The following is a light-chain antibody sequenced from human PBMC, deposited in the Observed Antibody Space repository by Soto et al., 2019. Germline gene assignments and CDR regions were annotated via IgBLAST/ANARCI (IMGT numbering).Light chain of an antibody. V-gene: IGKV1-5*03. Sequence: DIQMTQSPSTLSASVGDRVTITCRASQSISSWLAWYQQKPGKAPKLLIYKASSLESGVPSRFSGSGSGTEFTLTISSLQPEDFATYYCQQYNGTFGQGTKVDIK. CDR1: QSISSW. J-gene: IGKJ1*01. CDR3: QQYNGT. CDR2: KAS.